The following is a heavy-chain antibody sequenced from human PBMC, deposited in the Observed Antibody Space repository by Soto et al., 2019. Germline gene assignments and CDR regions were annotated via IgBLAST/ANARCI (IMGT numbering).Heavy chain of an antibody. CDR1: GFTFSSYA. V-gene: IGHV3-30-3*01. CDR2: ISYDGSNK. D-gene: IGHD5-18*01. Sequence: GGSLRLSCAASGFTFSSYAMHWVRQAPGKGLEWVAVISYDGSNKYYADSVKGRFTISRDNSKNTLYLQMNSLRAEDTAVYYCARKKKPIQLWKAYYYYGMDVWGQGTTVPAS. J-gene: IGHJ6*02. CDR3: ARKKKPIQLWKAYYYYGMDV.